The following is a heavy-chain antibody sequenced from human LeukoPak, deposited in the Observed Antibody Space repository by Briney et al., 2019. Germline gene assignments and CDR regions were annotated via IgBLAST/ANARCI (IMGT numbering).Heavy chain of an antibody. CDR3: ARGTGRFDY. Sequence: GGSLRLSCAASGFTFSGYSMNWVRQAPGKGLEWVSSISSGSSYMYYPDSVKGRFTISRDNPKTSLYLQMNSLRAEDTAVYYCARGTGRFDYWGQGTLVTVSS. D-gene: IGHD1-1*01. CDR1: GFTFSGYS. V-gene: IGHV3-21*01. J-gene: IGHJ4*02. CDR2: ISSGSSYM.